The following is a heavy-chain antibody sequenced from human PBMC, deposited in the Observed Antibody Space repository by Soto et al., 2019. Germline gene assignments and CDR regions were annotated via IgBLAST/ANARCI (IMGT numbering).Heavy chain of an antibody. V-gene: IGHV1-46*03. D-gene: IGHD6-6*01. CDR2: INPSGGST. CDR1: GYTFTSYY. Sequence: ASVKVSCKASGYTFTSYYMHWVRQAPGQGLEWMGIINPSGGSTSYAQKFQGRVTMTRDTSTSTVYMELSSLRSEDTAVYYCASKKYSSSSGYYYYMDVWGKGTTVTVSS. J-gene: IGHJ6*03. CDR3: ASKKYSSSSGYYYYMDV.